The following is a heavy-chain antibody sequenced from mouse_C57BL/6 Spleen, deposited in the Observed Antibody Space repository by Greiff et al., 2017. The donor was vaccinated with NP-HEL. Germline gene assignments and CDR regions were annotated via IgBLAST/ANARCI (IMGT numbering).Heavy chain of an antibody. CDR1: GYSFTGYY. CDR2: INPSTGGT. Sequence: EVQLQQSGPELVKPGASVKISCKASGYSFTGYYMNWVKQSPENSLEWIGEINPSTGGTTYNQKFKAKATLTVDKSSSTAYMQLKSLTSEDSAVYYCAREGVSAGFAYWGQGTLVTVSA. V-gene: IGHV1-42*01. CDR3: AREGVSAGFAY. J-gene: IGHJ3*01.